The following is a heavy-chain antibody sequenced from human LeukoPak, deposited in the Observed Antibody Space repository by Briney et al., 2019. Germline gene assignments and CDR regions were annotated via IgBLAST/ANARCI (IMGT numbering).Heavy chain of an antibody. CDR1: GYTFTGYY. CDR2: INPNSGGT. V-gene: IGHV1-2*02. D-gene: IGHD3-10*01. CDR3: AXXXSGSYYNVGY. Sequence: GASVKVSCKASGYTFTGYYMHWVRQAPGQGLEWMGWINPNSGGTNYAQKFQGRVTMTRDTSISTAYMELSRLRSDDTAVYYCAXXXSGSYYNVGYWGQGTLVTVSS. J-gene: IGHJ4*02.